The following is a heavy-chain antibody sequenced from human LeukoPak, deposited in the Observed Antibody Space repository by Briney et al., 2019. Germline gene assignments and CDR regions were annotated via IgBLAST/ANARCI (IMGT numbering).Heavy chain of an antibody. CDR1: GFTFSSYG. V-gene: IGHV3-33*01. Sequence: GGSLRLSCAASGFTFSSYGMHWVRQAPGKGLEWVAVIWYDGSNKYYADSVKGRFSISRDNSKNTPFLQMNSLRAEDTAIYYCARDYLDYQGTGSYNVDWGQGTLVTVSS. J-gene: IGHJ4*02. CDR3: ARDYLDYQGTGSYNVD. D-gene: IGHD2-8*02. CDR2: IWYDGSNK.